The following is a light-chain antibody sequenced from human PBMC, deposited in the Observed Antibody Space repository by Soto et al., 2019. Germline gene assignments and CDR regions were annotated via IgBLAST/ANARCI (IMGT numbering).Light chain of an antibody. CDR1: QSVSTS. J-gene: IGKJ1*01. Sequence: EIVLTQSPVTLALSPGERAVLSCRASQSVSTSLAWYQHKPGQAPRLFIYDASKRASGIPARFSGSGSGTDFTLTISSLEPEDFAVYYCQVRDVWPSFGQGTKVDIK. CDR3: QVRDVWPS. CDR2: DAS. V-gene: IGKV3-11*01.